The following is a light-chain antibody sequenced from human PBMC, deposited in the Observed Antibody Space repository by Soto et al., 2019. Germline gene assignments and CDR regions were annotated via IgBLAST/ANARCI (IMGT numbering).Light chain of an antibody. CDR3: QQYGNSPYT. Sequence: EIVLTQSPATLSLSPGERATLSCGASQRVSSSYLAWYQQKPGLAPRLLIYVASSRATGIPDRFSGSGSGTDFTLTISRLEPEDFAVYYCQQYGNSPYTFGQGTKLEIK. CDR2: VAS. V-gene: IGKV3D-20*01. J-gene: IGKJ2*01. CDR1: QRVSSSY.